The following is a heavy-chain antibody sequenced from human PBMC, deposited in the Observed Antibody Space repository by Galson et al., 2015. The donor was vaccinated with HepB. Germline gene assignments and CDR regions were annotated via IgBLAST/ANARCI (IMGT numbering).Heavy chain of an antibody. Sequence: SLRLSCAASGFTFSDYYMSWIRQAPGKGLEWVSYISSSGSTIYYADSVKGRFTISRDNAKNSLYLQMNSLRAEDTAVYYCARGTPDIVVVYYYYYYMDVWGKGTTVTVSS. V-gene: IGHV3-11*01. D-gene: IGHD2-2*01. J-gene: IGHJ6*03. CDR2: ISSSGSTI. CDR1: GFTFSDYY. CDR3: ARGTPDIVVVYYYYYYMDV.